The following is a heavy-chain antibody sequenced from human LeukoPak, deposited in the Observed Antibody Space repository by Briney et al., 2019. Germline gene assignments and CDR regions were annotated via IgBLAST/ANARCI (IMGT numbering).Heavy chain of an antibody. D-gene: IGHD3-10*01. Sequence: PSETLSLTCAVYGGSFSGYYWSWIRQPPGKGLEWIGEINHSGSTNYNPSLRSRVTISVDTSKNQFSLKLSSVTAADTAVYYCARGGFPGSVVDIWGQGTMVTVSS. CDR3: ARGGFPGSVVDI. CDR1: GGSFSGYY. V-gene: IGHV4-34*01. J-gene: IGHJ3*02. CDR2: INHSGST.